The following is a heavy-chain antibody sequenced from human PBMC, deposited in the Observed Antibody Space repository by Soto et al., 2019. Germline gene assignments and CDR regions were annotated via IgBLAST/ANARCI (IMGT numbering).Heavy chain of an antibody. CDR3: ARSNEKGNVGDAFDI. V-gene: IGHV3-33*01. CDR2: IWYDGSNK. D-gene: IGHD1-26*01. CDR1: GFTFSSYG. J-gene: IGHJ3*02. Sequence: QVQLVESGGGVVQPGRSLRLSCAASGFTFSSYGMHWVRQAQGKGLEWVAVIWYDGSNKYYSDSVKGRFTISRENSNNTPNLQMTSLRSDDTAVYYWARSNEKGNVGDAFDIWGQGTMVTVSS.